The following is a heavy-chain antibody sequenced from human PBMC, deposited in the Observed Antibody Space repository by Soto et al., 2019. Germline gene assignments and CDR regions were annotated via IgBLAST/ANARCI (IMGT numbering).Heavy chain of an antibody. D-gene: IGHD6-19*01. J-gene: IGHJ4*02. CDR3: ARGDQGSGWYDYYFDY. V-gene: IGHV4-59*01. Sequence: PSETLSLTCTVSGGSISSYYWSWIRQPPGKGLEWIGYIYYSGSTNYNPSLKSRVTISVDTSKNQFSLKLCSVTAADTAVYYCARGDQGSGWYDYYFDYWGQGTLVTVS. CDR2: IYYSGST. CDR1: GGSISSYY.